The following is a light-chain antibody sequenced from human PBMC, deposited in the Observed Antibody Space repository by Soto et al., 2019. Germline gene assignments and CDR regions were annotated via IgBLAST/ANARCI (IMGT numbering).Light chain of an antibody. J-gene: IGKJ5*01. CDR2: AAS. CDR1: QSISIY. CDR3: QQLNSYPIT. Sequence: DIQMTQSPSSLSASVVDRVTITCRASQSISIYLNWYQLKPGKAPKLLIYAASTLQSGVPSRFSGSGSGTDFTLTISSLQPEDFATYYCQQLNSYPITFGQGTRLEIK. V-gene: IGKV1-39*01.